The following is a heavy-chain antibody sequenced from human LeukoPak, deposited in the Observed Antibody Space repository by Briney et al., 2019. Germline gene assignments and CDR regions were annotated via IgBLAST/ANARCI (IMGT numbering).Heavy chain of an antibody. V-gene: IGHV4-31*03. CDR2: IYYSGST. D-gene: IGHD2-2*01. CDR1: GGSISSGGYY. J-gene: IGHJ4*02. CDR3: ARVRLKFYGSSTVFDY. Sequence: ASQTLSLTCTVSGGSISSGGYYWSWIRQHPGKGLEWIGYIYYSGSTYYNPSLKSRVTISVDTSKNQFSLKLSSVTAADTAVYYCARVRLKFYGSSTVFDYWGQGTLVTVSS.